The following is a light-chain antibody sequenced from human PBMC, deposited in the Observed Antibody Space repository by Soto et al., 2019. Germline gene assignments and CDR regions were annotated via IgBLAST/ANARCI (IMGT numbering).Light chain of an antibody. CDR1: SSDVGGYDY. Sequence: QSALTQPASVPGSPGQSITISCTGTSSDVGGYDYVSWYQHHPGKAPKLMIYDVSNRPSGVSNRFSGSKSRKTASLTISGLQAEDEADYYCSSYTSSSTVFFGGGTKLTVL. V-gene: IGLV2-14*03. CDR3: SSYTSSSTVF. CDR2: DVS. J-gene: IGLJ2*01.